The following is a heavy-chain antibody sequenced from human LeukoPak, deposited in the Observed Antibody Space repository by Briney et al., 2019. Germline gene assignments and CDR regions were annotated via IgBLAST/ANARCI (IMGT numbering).Heavy chain of an antibody. D-gene: IGHD4-23*01. CDR2: ISGSGGST. V-gene: IGHV3-23*01. CDR1: GFTFSSYW. J-gene: IGHJ4*02. CDR3: AKDTFYGGKTG. Sequence: GGSLGLSCAASGFTFSSYWMTWVRQTPGKGLEWVSAISGSGGSTYYADSVKGRFTISRDNSKNTLYLQMNSLRAEDTAVYYCAKDTFYGGKTGWGQGTLVTVSS.